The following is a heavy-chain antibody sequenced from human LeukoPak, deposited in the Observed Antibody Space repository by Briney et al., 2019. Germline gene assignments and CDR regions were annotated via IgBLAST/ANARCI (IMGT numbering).Heavy chain of an antibody. V-gene: IGHV5-51*01. CDR1: GYSFTTYW. J-gene: IGHJ2*01. CDR2: IYPADSDT. Sequence: HGESLKTSCKGFGYSFTTYWIAWGRQVPGKGLEWMGIIYPADSDTRHNPSFEGQVTISVDKTVSTAYLHWSSLKASDTAMYYCAKVRDSSDFLYYWYFDLWGRGSLVTVSS. CDR3: AKVRDSSDFLYYWYFDL. D-gene: IGHD4-17*01.